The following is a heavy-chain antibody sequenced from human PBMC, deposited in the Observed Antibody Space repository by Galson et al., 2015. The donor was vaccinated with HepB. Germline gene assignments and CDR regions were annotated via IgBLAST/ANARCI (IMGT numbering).Heavy chain of an antibody. J-gene: IGHJ6*02. CDR3: AKDKGTYYGSGRVSGMDV. D-gene: IGHD3-10*01. Sequence: SLRLSCAVSGFTFDDYAMHWVRQAPGEGLEWVSGITWNSGSIGYADSVKGRFTISRYTAKNSLCLQLNSLRAEDTALYYCAKDKGTYYGSGRVSGMDVWGQGTTVTVSS. CDR1: GFTFDDYA. V-gene: IGHV3-9*01. CDR2: ITWNSGSI.